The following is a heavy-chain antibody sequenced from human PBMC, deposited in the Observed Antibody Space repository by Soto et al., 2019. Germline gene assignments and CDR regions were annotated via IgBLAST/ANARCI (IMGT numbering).Heavy chain of an antibody. D-gene: IGHD6-19*01. V-gene: IGHV1-2*04. J-gene: IGHJ3*02. CDR1: GYTFTGYY. Sequence: ASVKVSCKASGYTFTGYYMHWVRQAPGQGLEWMGLINPNSGGTNYAQKFQGWVTMTRDTSMSTVYMELSRLRSEDTAVYYCARPSGWYSGGAFDIWGQGTMVTV. CDR2: INPNSGGT. CDR3: ARPSGWYSGGAFDI.